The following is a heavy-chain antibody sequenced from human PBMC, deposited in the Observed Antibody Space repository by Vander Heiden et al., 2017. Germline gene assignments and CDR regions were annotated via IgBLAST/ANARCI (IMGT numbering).Heavy chain of an antibody. Sequence: EVQLVESGGGLVKPGGSLRLSCAASGFTFSSYRMNWVRQAPGKGLEWVSSSSSSSSYIYYADSVKGRVTSARDNAKNSLYLQMNSLRAEDTDVYYCARDSIVVVPAATYYYYGMDVWGQGNTVTVSS. D-gene: IGHD2-2*01. CDR2: SSSSSSYI. CDR3: ARDSIVVVPAATYYYYGMDV. CDR1: GFTFSSYR. V-gene: IGHV3-21*01. J-gene: IGHJ6*02.